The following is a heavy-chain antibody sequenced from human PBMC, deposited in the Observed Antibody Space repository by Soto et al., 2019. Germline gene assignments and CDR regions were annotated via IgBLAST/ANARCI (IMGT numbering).Heavy chain of an antibody. D-gene: IGHD2-2*02. V-gene: IGHV1-2*04. Sequence: GASVKVSCKASGYTFTGYYMHWVRQAPGQGLEWMGWINPNSGGTNYAQKFQGWVTMTRDTSISTAYMELSRLRSDDTAVYYCARGAGEGDCSSTSCYKVGYYYYYMDVWGKGTTVTVSS. CDR1: GYTFTGYY. CDR2: INPNSGGT. CDR3: ARGAGEGDCSSTSCYKVGYYYYYMDV. J-gene: IGHJ6*03.